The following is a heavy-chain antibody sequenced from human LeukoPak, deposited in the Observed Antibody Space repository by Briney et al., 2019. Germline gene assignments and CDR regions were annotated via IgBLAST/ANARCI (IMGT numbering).Heavy chain of an antibody. V-gene: IGHV4-31*03. J-gene: IGHJ4*02. CDR3: ARGTRDGYNTYFDY. CDR1: GGSISSGGYY. D-gene: IGHD5-24*01. Sequence: SETLSLTCTVSGGSISSGGYYWSWIRQHPGKGLEWIGYIYYSGSTNYNPSLKSRVTISVDTSKNQFSLKLSSVTAADAAVYYCARGTRDGYNTYFDYWGQGTLVTVSS. CDR2: IYYSGST.